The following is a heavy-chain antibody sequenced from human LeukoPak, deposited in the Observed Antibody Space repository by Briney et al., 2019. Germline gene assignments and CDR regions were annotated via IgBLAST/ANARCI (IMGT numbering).Heavy chain of an antibody. CDR3: VLGDFWSGDYTSLLDV. V-gene: IGHV3-21*04. D-gene: IGHD3-3*01. CDR1: GFTFSSYS. Sequence: GGSLRLSCAASGFTFSSYSMNWVRQAPGKGLEWVSSISSSSSYIYYADSVKGRFTISRDNAKNSLYLQMNSLRAEDTAMYYCVLGDFWSGDYTSLLDVWGQGTLVTVSS. CDR2: ISSSSSYI. J-gene: IGHJ4*02.